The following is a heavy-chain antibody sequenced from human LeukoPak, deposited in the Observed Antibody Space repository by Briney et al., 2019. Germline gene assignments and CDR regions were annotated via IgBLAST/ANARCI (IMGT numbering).Heavy chain of an antibody. CDR1: GFTVTSNY. CDR3: ARDPLGTRPGFDY. V-gene: IGHV3-53*05. Sequence: GGSLRLSCAASGFTVTSNYMSWVRQAPGKGLEWVSVISTGGSTYYADSVKGRFTISRDNSKNTLYLQMNSLRAEDTAVYYCARDPLGTRPGFDYWGQGTLVTVSS. J-gene: IGHJ4*02. CDR2: ISTGGST. D-gene: IGHD1-1*01.